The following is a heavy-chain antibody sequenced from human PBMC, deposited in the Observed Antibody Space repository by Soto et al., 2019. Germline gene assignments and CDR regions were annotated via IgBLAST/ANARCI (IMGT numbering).Heavy chain of an antibody. J-gene: IGHJ2*01. CDR2: IIPRFGTA. Sequence: QVQLVQSGAVVKKPGSSVKVSCKASGGTFSSYSINWVRQAPGQGLEWMGGIIPRFGTANYAQKFQGRVTLTADEYTRTPHMETSSLRKEETSVYYCARPIKSWPGRWDFDIWYPGNLVSVSS. D-gene: IGHD1-26*01. V-gene: IGHV1-69*01. CDR3: ARPIKSWPGRWDFDI. CDR1: GGTFSSYS.